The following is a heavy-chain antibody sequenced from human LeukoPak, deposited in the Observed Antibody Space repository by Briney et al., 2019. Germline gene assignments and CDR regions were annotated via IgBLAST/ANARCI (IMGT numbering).Heavy chain of an antibody. CDR1: GGSISSYY. D-gene: IGHD1-26*01. CDR2: INHSGST. V-gene: IGHV4-34*01. Sequence: SEALSLTCTVSGGSISSYYWSWIRQPPGKGLEWIGEINHSGSTNYNPSLKSRVTISVDTSKNQFSLKLSSVTAADTAVYYCARRRRIVGATPGAFDIWGQGTMVTVSS. J-gene: IGHJ3*02. CDR3: ARRRRIVGATPGAFDI.